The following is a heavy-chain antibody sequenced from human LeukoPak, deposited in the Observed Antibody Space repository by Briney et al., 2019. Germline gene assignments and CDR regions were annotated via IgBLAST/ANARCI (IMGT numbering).Heavy chain of an antibody. CDR3: ATLNGKELRLDY. CDR1: GFTFSSYS. D-gene: IGHD1-20*01. J-gene: IGHJ4*02. Sequence: GGSLRLSCAASGFTFSSYSMNWVRQAPGKGLEWVSSISSSSSYIYYADSGKGRFTISRDNAKSSLYLQMNSLRAEDTAVYYCATLNGKELRLDYWGQGTLVTVSS. V-gene: IGHV3-21*01. CDR2: ISSSSSYI.